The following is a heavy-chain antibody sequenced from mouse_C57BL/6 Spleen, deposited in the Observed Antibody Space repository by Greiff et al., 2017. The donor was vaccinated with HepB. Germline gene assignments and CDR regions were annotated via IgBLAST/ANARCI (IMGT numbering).Heavy chain of an antibody. V-gene: IGHV5-17*01. CDR1: GFTFSDYG. Sequence: DVMLVESGGGLVKPGGSLKLSCAASGFTFSDYGMHWVRQAPEKGLEWVAYISSGSSTIYYADTVKGRFTISRDNAKNTLFLQMTSLRSEDTAMYYCARGITTVKGYFDYWGQGTTLTVSS. J-gene: IGHJ2*01. D-gene: IGHD1-1*01. CDR3: ARGITTVKGYFDY. CDR2: ISSGSSTI.